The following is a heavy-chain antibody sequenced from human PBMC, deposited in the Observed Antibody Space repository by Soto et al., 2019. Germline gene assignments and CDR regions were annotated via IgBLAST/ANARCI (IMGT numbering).Heavy chain of an antibody. Sequence: ASVKVSCKASGCTFTGYYMHWVRQAPGQGLEWMGWINPNSGGTNYAQKFQGWVTMTRDTSISTAYMELSRLRSDDTAVYYCARDRKSITMIVVADRVGMDVWGQGTTVTVSS. D-gene: IGHD3-22*01. CDR3: ARDRKSITMIVVADRVGMDV. J-gene: IGHJ6*02. V-gene: IGHV1-2*04. CDR1: GCTFTGYY. CDR2: INPNSGGT.